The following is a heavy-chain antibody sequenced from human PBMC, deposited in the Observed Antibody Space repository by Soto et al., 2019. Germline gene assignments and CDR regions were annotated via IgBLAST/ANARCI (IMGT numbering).Heavy chain of an antibody. D-gene: IGHD4-17*01. CDR1: GGYINNSY. CDR3: ARVYGDYLDY. V-gene: IGHV4-59*01. CDR2: TYYSGST. Sequence: SEILFLSYTVCGGYINNSYWSWVRQIPGKGLEWIGYTYYSGSTNYNPSLKSRVTISVDTSKNQFSLKLSSVTSADTPVYYCARVYGDYLDYWGQGTLVTVSS. J-gene: IGHJ4*02.